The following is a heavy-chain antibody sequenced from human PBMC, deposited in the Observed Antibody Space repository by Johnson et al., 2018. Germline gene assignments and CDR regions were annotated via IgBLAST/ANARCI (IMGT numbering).Heavy chain of an antibody. CDR3: ARDSWRGGSCYLRMAFDI. CDR1: GFTFSSYA. V-gene: IGHV3-30-3*01. Sequence: QVQLVESGGGVVQPGRSLRLSCAASGFTFSSYAMHWVRQAPGKGLEWVAVISYDGSNKYYADSVKGRFTISRENSKNTLYLQMNSLRAGDTAVYYCARDSWRGGSCYLRMAFDIWGQGTRVTVSS. CDR2: ISYDGSNK. D-gene: IGHD2-15*01. J-gene: IGHJ3*02.